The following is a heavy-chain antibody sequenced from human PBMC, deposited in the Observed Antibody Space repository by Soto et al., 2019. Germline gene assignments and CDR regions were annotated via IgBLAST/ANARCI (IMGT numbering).Heavy chain of an antibody. J-gene: IGHJ5*02. D-gene: IGHD3-10*01. CDR3: ARGKLWFGGGWLDP. CDR1: GGSFSGYY. CDR2: INHSGST. V-gene: IGHV4-34*01. Sequence: SETLSLTCAVYGGSFSGYYWSWIRQPPGKGLEWIGEINHSGSTNYNPSLKSRVTISVDTSKNQFSLKLSSVTAADTAVYYCARGKLWFGGGWLDPWGQGTMGTVSS.